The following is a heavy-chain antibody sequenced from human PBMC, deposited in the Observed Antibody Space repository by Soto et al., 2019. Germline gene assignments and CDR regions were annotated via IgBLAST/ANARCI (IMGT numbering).Heavy chain of an antibody. CDR3: ASDHSSSAHNWFDP. J-gene: IGHJ5*02. V-gene: IGHV4-4*02. CDR2: IYHSGST. Sequence: SETLALTCAVSGGSISSSNWWSWVRQPPGKGLEWIGEIYHSGSTNYNPSLKSRVTISVDKSKNQFSLKLSSVTDADTAVYYCASDHSSSAHNWFDPWGQGTLVTVSS. D-gene: IGHD6-6*01. CDR1: GGSISSSNW.